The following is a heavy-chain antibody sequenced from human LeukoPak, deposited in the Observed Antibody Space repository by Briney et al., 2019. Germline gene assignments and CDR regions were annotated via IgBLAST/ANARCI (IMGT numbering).Heavy chain of an antibody. Sequence: PSETLSLTCTVSGGSISSNSYYWSWIRQPAGKGLEWIGRIYTSGSTTYNPSLKSRVTISVYTSKNQFSLKLSSVTAADPPAYSYARRRRDMILGINIIGQHHYYYYMDVWGKGTTVTVSS. V-gene: IGHV4-61*02. CDR3: ARRRRDMILGINIIGQHHYYYYMDV. D-gene: IGHD3-10*01. CDR1: GGSISSNSYY. J-gene: IGHJ6*03. CDR2: IYTSGST.